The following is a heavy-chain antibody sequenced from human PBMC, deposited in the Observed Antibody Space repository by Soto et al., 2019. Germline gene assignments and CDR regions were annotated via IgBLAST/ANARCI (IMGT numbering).Heavy chain of an antibody. V-gene: IGHV3-21*01. CDR2: ITTSSAYI. J-gene: IGHJ5*02. D-gene: IGHD2-21*01. CDR3: VRSGTARLLRHSWFDT. Sequence: EVQLVESGGGLVKPGGSLRLSCAASGFTFNTYGMNWVRQAPGKGLEWVSSITTSSAYIYYADSLKGRITISRDNAKNSLFLQMNSLRAEDTAVYYCVRSGTARLLRHSWFDTWGQGTLVTVSS. CDR1: GFTFNTYG.